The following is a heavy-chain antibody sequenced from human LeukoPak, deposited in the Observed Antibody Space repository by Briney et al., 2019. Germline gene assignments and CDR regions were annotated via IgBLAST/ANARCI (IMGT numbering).Heavy chain of an antibody. CDR1: GFPFSSYR. D-gene: IGHD2-2*01. CDR2: LRYDGSDK. Sequence: GGSLRLSCAASGFPFSSYRMNWVRRAPGKGLEWVAFLRYDGSDKYYADSVKGRLTISRDNSKKTLYLQMNSLRAEDTAVYYCAKVRCSSTSCYRYYYYYGMDVWGQGTTVTVSS. J-gene: IGHJ6*02. CDR3: AKVRCSSTSCYRYYYYYGMDV. V-gene: IGHV3-30*02.